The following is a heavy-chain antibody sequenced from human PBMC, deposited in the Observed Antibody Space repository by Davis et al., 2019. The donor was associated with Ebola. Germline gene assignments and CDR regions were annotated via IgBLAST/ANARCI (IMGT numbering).Heavy chain of an antibody. CDR2: IYYSGST. CDR1: GGSASSGSYY. Sequence: SETLSLTCTVSGGSASSGSYYWSWIRQPPGKGLEWIGYIYYSGSTNYNPSLKSRVTISVDTSKNQFSLKLSSVTAADTAVYYCARVLAHSSGAVDYWGQGTLVTVSS. CDR3: ARVLAHSSGAVDY. J-gene: IGHJ4*02. D-gene: IGHD3-22*01. V-gene: IGHV4-61*01.